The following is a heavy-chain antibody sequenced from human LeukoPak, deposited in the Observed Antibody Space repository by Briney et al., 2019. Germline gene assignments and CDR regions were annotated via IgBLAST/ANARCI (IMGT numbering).Heavy chain of an antibody. CDR2: ISGSGGST. J-gene: IGHJ4*02. CDR3: AKGRDRTSSQGFTIFGVVLLLFLC. V-gene: IGHV3-23*01. CDR1: GFTFSSYA. Sequence: AESLSLSCAVSGFTFSSYARSWVRQPPGKGLEWVGAISGSGGSTYYAASVNGQFTISRDNSKNTLYLQMNSLRAEDTAVYYCAKGRDRTSSQGFTIFGVVLLLFLCWGQGGLLTVSS. D-gene: IGHD3-3*01.